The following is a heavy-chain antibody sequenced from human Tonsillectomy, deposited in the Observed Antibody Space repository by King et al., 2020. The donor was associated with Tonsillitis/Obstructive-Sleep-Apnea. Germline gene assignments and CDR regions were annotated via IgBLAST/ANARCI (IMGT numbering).Heavy chain of an antibody. J-gene: IGHJ4*02. CDR3: ARHGYWSSTSCYEGVEGLDY. V-gene: IGHV5-51*01. Sequence: AQLVQSGAEVKKPGESLKISCKGSGYSFTSYWIGWVRQMPGKGLEWMGIIYPGDSDTRYSPSFQGQVTVSADKSISTAYLQWSSLKASDTAMYNCARHGYWSSTSCYEGVEGLDYWGQGTLVTVSS. CDR2: IYPGDSDT. D-gene: IGHD2-2*03. CDR1: GYSFTSYW.